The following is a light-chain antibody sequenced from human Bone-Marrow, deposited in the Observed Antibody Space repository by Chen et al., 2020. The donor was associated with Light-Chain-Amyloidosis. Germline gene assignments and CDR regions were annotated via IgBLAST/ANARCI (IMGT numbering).Light chain of an antibody. J-gene: IGLJ3*02. V-gene: IGLV6-57*01. CDR3: QSYQGSSQGV. Sequence: NFMLTPPHSVSESPGKTVIISCTRSSGSIATNYVQWYHQRPGSSPTTVIYEDDQRPSGVPDRFSGSIDRSSNSASLTISGLKTEDEADYYCQSYQGSSQGVFGGGTKLTVL. CDR1: SGSIATNY. CDR2: EDD.